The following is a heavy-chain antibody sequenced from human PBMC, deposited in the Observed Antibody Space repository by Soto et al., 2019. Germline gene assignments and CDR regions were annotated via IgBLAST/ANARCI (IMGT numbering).Heavy chain of an antibody. CDR3: ARTTAVAGTPEFDY. D-gene: IGHD6-19*01. Sequence: QVQLVESGGGVVQPGRSLRLSCAASGFTFSSFSLHWVRQAPGKGLEWLALISYDGSNKYNADSVKGRFAICRDNSKNTLYLQLNSLRPEDTAVYYCARTTAVAGTPEFDYWGQGTLVTVSS. J-gene: IGHJ4*02. V-gene: IGHV3-30*09. CDR1: GFTFSSFS. CDR2: ISYDGSNK.